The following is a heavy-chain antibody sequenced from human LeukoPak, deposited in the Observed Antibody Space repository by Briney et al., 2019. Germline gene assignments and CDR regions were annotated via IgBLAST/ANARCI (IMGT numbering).Heavy chain of an antibody. V-gene: IGHV4-34*01. CDR2: INHSGST. J-gene: IGHJ4*02. CDR1: GGSFSGYY. Sequence: SETLSLTCAVYGGSFSGYYWSWIRQPPGKGLEWIGEINHSGSTNYNPSLKSRVTISVDTSKNQFSLKLSSVTAADTAVYYCARAGVDLSYGYSNFDYWGQGTLVTVSS. D-gene: IGHD5-18*01. CDR3: ARAGVDLSYGYSNFDY.